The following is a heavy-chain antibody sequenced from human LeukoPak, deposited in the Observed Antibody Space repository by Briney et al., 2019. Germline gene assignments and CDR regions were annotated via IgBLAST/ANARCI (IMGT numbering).Heavy chain of an antibody. D-gene: IGHD7-27*01. CDR2: INGKRGDT. J-gene: IGHJ4*02. CDR3: AGVHDWGVDY. CDR1: GFTFTDHY. V-gene: IGHV1-2*02. Sequence: ASVKVSCKASGFTFTDHYMHWVRQAPGQGLEWMGWINGKRGDTNYAQNFQDRVTMTRDTSTSTVYMELSRLTVDDTAVYYCAGVHDWGVDYWGQGTLVTVSS.